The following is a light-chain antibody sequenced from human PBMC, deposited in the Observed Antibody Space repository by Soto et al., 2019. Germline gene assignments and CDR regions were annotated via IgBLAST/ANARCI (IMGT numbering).Light chain of an antibody. Sequence: QSVLTQPPSVSGAPGQRVTISCTGSSSNFGAGYEVHWYKQLPGAAPTLVIFNNLNRPSGVPERFSGSKSGTSASLVISGLQAEDEADYYCCSYSPSTTVVFGGGTKVTVL. CDR3: CSYSPSTTVV. CDR1: SSNFGAGYE. V-gene: IGLV1-40*01. CDR2: NNL. J-gene: IGLJ3*02.